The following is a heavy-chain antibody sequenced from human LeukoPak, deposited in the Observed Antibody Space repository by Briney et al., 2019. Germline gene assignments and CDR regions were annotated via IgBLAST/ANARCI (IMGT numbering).Heavy chain of an antibody. CDR1: EGSFSGYY. J-gene: IGHJ3*02. Sequence: SETLSLTCAGYEGSFSGYYWSWLRQPPGKGLDWIGEINHSGSTNYNPSLKSRVTISVDTSKNQFSLKLSSVTAADTAVYYCASIRNTYYYDPDAFDIWGQGTMVTVSS. CDR2: INHSGST. D-gene: IGHD3-22*01. CDR3: ASIRNTYYYDPDAFDI. V-gene: IGHV4-34*01.